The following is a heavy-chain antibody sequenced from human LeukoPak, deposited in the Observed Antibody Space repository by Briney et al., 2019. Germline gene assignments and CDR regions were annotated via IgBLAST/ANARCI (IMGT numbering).Heavy chain of an antibody. Sequence: ASVKVSCKASGYTFTSYGISWVRQAPGQGLEWMGWISAYNGNTNYAQKLQGRVTMTTDTSTSTAYMELRSLRSDDTAVYYCARNPGIAAGRGNFYYMDVWGKGTTVTVSS. D-gene: IGHD6-6*01. CDR1: GYTFTSYG. J-gene: IGHJ6*03. CDR2: ISAYNGNT. V-gene: IGHV1-18*01. CDR3: ARNPGIAAGRGNFYYMDV.